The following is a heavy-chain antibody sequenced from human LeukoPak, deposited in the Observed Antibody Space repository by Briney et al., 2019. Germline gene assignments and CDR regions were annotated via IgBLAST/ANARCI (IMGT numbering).Heavy chain of an antibody. CDR1: GGSFSGYY. V-gene: IGHV4-34*01. CDR3: ARGRIVVVPAATYYYYGMDV. CDR2: INHSGST. D-gene: IGHD2-2*01. J-gene: IGHJ6*02. Sequence: SETLSLTCAVYGGSFSGYYWSWIHQPPGKGLEWIGEINHSGSTNYNPSLKSRVTISVDTSKDQFSLKLSSVTAADTAVYYCARGRIVVVPAATYYYYGMDVWGQGTTVTVSS.